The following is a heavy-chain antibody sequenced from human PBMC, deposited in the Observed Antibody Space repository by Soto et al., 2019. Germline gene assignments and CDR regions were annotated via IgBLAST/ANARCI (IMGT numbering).Heavy chain of an antibody. CDR2: INAGNGNT. CDR1: GYTFTSYA. D-gene: IGHD5-12*01. Sequence: QVQLVQSGAEVKKPGASVKVSCKASGYTFTSYAIHWVRQAPGQRLEWMGWINAGNGNTKYSQKFQGRVIITRDTSAGTAYMELRSLRSEDTAVYYCATPIVAFCWGQGTLVTVSS. J-gene: IGHJ4*02. V-gene: IGHV1-3*01. CDR3: ATPIVAFC.